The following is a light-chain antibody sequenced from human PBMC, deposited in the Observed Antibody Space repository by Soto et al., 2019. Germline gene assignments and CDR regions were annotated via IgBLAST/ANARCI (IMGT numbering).Light chain of an antibody. Sequence: EIVMTQSPATLSVSPGEGATLSCRASESVGTHLAWYQQKPGQAPRLLVYGASTRATGIPARFSGGGSGAEFTLTFTSLQSEGFAIYYCQQYHYWPLTFGPGTKVDIK. CDR3: QQYHYWPLT. V-gene: IGKV3D-15*01. CDR2: GAS. CDR1: ESVGTH. J-gene: IGKJ3*01.